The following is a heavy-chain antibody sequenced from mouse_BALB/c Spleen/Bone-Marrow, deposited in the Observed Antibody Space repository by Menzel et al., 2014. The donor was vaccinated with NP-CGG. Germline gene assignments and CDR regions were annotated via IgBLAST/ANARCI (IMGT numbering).Heavy chain of an antibody. CDR1: GYAFTNYL. Sequence: VQLQQSGAELVRPGTSVKESCKASGYAFTNYLIEWVKQRPGQGLEWIGVINPGSGSSNYNENFKGKATLTADRSSSTAYMLLNSLTSDDSAVYFCARSRGYDVGPFAFWGQGTLVTVSA. CDR3: ARSRGYDVGPFAF. D-gene: IGHD2-2*01. CDR2: INPGSGSS. V-gene: IGHV1-54*01. J-gene: IGHJ3*01.